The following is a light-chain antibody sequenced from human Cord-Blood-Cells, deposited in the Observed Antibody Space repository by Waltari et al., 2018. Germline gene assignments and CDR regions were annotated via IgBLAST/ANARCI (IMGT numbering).Light chain of an antibody. CDR1: QSISSY. CDR2: AAS. J-gene: IGKJ2*01. Sequence: DIQMTPSPSSLSASVGDRVTLTCRASQSISSYLYWYQKKPGKAPNLLIYAASSLQSGVPSRFSGSGSGTDFTLTISSLQPEDFATYYCQQSYSTPRSFGQGTKLEIK. CDR3: QQSYSTPRS. V-gene: IGKV1-39*01.